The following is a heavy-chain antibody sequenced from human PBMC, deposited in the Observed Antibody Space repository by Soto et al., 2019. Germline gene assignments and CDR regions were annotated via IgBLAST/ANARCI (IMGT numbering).Heavy chain of an antibody. D-gene: IGHD1-26*01. Sequence: TLSLTCTVSGGSIRNGDYYWGWIRQPPGKGLEWIGYVYYSGTTYSHPSLNSRVSISVDTSENQFSLRLTSVTAADTAVYYCVTVNLVGAAYYFDYWGPGTLVTVSS. CDR3: VTVNLVGAAYYFDY. J-gene: IGHJ4*02. CDR2: VYYSGTT. CDR1: GGSIRNGDYY. V-gene: IGHV4-30-4*01.